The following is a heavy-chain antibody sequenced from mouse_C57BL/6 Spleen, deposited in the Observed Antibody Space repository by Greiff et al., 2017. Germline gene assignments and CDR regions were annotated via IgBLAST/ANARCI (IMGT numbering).Heavy chain of an antibody. V-gene: IGHV5-17*01. CDR3: ARDGSSYDYAMDY. D-gene: IGHD1-1*01. CDR2: ISSGSSTI. CDR1: GFTFSDYG. Sequence: EVQRVESGGGLVKPGGSLKLSCAASGFTFSDYGMHWVRQAPEKGLEWVAYISSGSSTIYYAATVKGRFTISRDNAKNTLFLQMTSLRSEDTAMYYCARDGSSYDYAMDYWGQGTSVTVSS. J-gene: IGHJ4*01.